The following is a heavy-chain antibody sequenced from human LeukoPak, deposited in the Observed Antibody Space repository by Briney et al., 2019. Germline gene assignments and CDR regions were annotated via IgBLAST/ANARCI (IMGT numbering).Heavy chain of an antibody. CDR2: ISGSGGST. V-gene: IGHV3-23*01. CDR3: AKETTYCSSTSCPDAFDI. Sequence: GGSLRLSCAASGFTFSSYATSWVRQAPGKGLEWVSAISGSGGSTYYADSVKGRFTISRDNSKNTLYLQMNSLRAEDTAVYYCAKETTYCSSTSCPDAFDIWGQGTMVTVSS. J-gene: IGHJ3*02. D-gene: IGHD2-2*01. CDR1: GFTFSSYA.